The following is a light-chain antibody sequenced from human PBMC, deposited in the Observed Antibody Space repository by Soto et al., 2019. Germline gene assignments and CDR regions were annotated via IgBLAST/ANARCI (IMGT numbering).Light chain of an antibody. CDR3: QQYSNWPRT. J-gene: IGKJ1*01. CDR1: QSVSDY. CDR2: TAS. V-gene: IGKV3-15*01. Sequence: EIVMTQSPATLSVSPWERATLSCRASQSVSDYLAWYQQTPGQPPRLLIYTASTRATGIPARFSGSGSGTEFTLTISSLQSEDFAVYYCQQYSNWPRTFGQGTRVEIK.